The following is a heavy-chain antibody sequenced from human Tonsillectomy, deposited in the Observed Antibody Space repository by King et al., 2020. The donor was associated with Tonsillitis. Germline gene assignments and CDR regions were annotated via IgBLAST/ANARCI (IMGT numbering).Heavy chain of an antibody. CDR2: IYSGGTST. D-gene: IGHD6-13*01. CDR1: GFTFSSYA. V-gene: IGHV3-23*03. J-gene: IGHJ3*02. Sequence: VQLVESGGGLVQPGGSLRLSCAASGFTFSSYALSWVRQAPGKGLEWVSIIYSGGTSTYYADSVKGRFTISRDNSKNTLDLQMYSLRAEDTAVYYCAKDQRGIGAAEDAFDIWGQGTMVTVSS. CDR3: AKDQRGIGAAEDAFDI.